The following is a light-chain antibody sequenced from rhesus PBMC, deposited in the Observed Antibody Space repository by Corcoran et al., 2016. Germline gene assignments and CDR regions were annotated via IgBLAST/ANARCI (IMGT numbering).Light chain of an antibody. V-gene: IGKV1-22*01. CDR3: QPYDSRPFT. CDR1: PNINIW. Sequence: DIQMTQSPPSLSASVGDTVTITCRASPNINIWLAWYQQKPGKAPKLLFHKASNLQSGVPSRFSGNGSGTDFTLTISSLESEDFATYCCQPYDSRPFTFDPGAKLDIK. J-gene: IGKJ3*01. CDR2: KAS.